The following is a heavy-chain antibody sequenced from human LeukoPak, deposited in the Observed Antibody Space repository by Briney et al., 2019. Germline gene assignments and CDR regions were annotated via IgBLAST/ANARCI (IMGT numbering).Heavy chain of an antibody. Sequence: ASVKVSCKASGYTFTGYYMHWVRQAPGQGLEWMGRINPNSGGTNYAQKFQGRVTMTRDTSISTAYMELSRLRSDDTAVYYCARDILDFRSDLNHHDYWGQGTLVTVSS. D-gene: IGHD3-3*01. V-gene: IGHV1-2*06. J-gene: IGHJ4*02. CDR1: GYTFTGYY. CDR2: INPNSGGT. CDR3: ARDILDFRSDLNHHDY.